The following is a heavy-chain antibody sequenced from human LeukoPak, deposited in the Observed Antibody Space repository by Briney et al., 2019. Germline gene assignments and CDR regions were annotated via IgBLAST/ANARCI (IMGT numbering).Heavy chain of an antibody. CDR3: AKDPSGRWSGSYVDY. CDR2: IWYDGSNT. D-gene: IGHD3-3*01. J-gene: IGHJ4*02. V-gene: IGHV3-33*06. Sequence: PGRSLRLSCAASGFTFSSYGMHWVRQAPGKGLEWVAVIWYDGSNTYYADSVKGRFTISRDNSKNTLYLQMNSLRAEDTAVYYCAKDPSGRWSGSYVDYWGQGTLVTVSS. CDR1: GFTFSSYG.